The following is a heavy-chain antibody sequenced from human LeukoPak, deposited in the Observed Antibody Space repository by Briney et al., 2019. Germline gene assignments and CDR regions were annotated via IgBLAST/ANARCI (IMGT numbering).Heavy chain of an antibody. CDR3: ARGLFGVINPADY. J-gene: IGHJ4*02. D-gene: IGHD3-3*01. Sequence: GGSLRLSCAASAFTFSNYAMHWVRQAPGKGLEWVSSISSSGTYLYYADSVKGRFTISRVNAKDSLYLQMNSLRVEDTAVYFCARGLFGVINPADYWGQGTLVTVSS. V-gene: IGHV3-21*01. CDR1: AFTFSNYA. CDR2: ISSSGTYL.